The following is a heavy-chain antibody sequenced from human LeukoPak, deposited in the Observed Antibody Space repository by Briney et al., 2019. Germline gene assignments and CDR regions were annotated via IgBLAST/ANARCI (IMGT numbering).Heavy chain of an antibody. Sequence: GGSLRLSCAASGLTFSTYAMSWVRQAPGKGLEWVSSISSSSSYIYYADSVKGRFTISRDNAKNSLYLQMNSLRAEDTAVYYCARDANYGSGSYYFDYWGQGTLVTVSS. CDR1: GLTFSTYA. D-gene: IGHD3-10*01. V-gene: IGHV3-21*01. J-gene: IGHJ4*02. CDR2: ISSSSSYI. CDR3: ARDANYGSGSYYFDY.